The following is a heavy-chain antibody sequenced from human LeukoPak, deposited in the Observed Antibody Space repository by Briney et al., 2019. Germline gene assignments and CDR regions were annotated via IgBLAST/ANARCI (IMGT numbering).Heavy chain of an antibody. J-gene: IGHJ4*02. V-gene: IGHV3-23*01. D-gene: IGHD2-2*01. CDR1: GFTFSSYA. CDR2: ISGSGGST. CDR3: AKCPPRTRYQLRCLYFDY. Sequence: PGGSLGLSCAASGFTFSSYAMSWVRQAPGKGLEWVSAISGSGGSTYYADSVKGRFTISRDNSKNTLYLQMNSLRAEDTAVYYCAKCPPRTRYQLRCLYFDYWGQGTLVTVSS.